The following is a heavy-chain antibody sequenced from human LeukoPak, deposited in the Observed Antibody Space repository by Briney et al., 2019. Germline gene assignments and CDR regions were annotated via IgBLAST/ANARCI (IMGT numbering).Heavy chain of an antibody. Sequence: GGSLRLSCAASGFTFSDYYMSWIRQAPGKGLEWVSYISSSGSTIYYADSVKGRFTISRDNAKNSLYLQMNSLRAEDTAVYYCARGGDIVVVVAATPTSFDYWGQGTLVTVSS. V-gene: IGHV3-11*04. CDR2: ISSSGSTI. CDR3: ARGGDIVVVVAATPTSFDY. D-gene: IGHD2-15*01. J-gene: IGHJ4*02. CDR1: GFTFSDYY.